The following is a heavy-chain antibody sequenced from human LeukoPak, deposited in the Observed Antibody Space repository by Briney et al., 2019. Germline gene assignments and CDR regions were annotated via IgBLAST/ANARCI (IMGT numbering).Heavy chain of an antibody. D-gene: IGHD2-2*02. J-gene: IGHJ5*02. CDR2: INHSGST. Sequence: SDTLSLTCAVYGGSFSGYYWSWIRQPPGKGLEWIGEINHSGSTNYNPSLKSRVTISVDTSKNQFSLKLSSVTAADTAVYYCARGGGVNCSSTSCYSIGWFDPWGQGTLVTVSS. V-gene: IGHV4-34*01. CDR1: GGSFSGYY. CDR3: ARGGGVNCSSTSCYSIGWFDP.